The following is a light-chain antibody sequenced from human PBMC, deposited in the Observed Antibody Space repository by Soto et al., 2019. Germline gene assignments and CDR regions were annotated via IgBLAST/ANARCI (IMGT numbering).Light chain of an antibody. J-gene: IGKJ1*01. CDR2: GAS. CDR1: QSVNSN. Sequence: VMTQSPATLSVSPGERATLSCRASQSVNSNLAWYQQKPGQAPRLLIFGASTRATGIPARFSGSGSGTEFTLTISSLQSEDFAVYYCQHYHNWPPWTFGKGTKVKIK. CDR3: QHYHNWPPWT. V-gene: IGKV3-15*01.